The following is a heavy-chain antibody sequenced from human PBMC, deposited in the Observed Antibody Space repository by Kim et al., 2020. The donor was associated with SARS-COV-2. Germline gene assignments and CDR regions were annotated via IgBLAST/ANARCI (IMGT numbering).Heavy chain of an antibody. V-gene: IGHV3-74*01. D-gene: IGHD2-15*01. Sequence: GGSLRLSCAASGFTFSSYWMHWVRQAPGKGLVWVSRINSDGSSTSYADSVKGRFTISRDNAKNTLYLQMNSLRAEDTAVYYCARMVVAAQFGWFDPWGQGTLVTVSS. J-gene: IGHJ5*02. CDR3: ARMVVAAQFGWFDP. CDR2: INSDGSST. CDR1: GFTFSSYW.